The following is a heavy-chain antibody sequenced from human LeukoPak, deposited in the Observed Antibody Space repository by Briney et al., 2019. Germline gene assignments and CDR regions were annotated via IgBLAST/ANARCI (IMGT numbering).Heavy chain of an antibody. V-gene: IGHV5-51*01. J-gene: IGHJ4*02. D-gene: IGHD3-22*01. CDR3: ARHLQAYHSSGYYHHHFDY. CDR2: IYPGDSDT. CDR1: GYSFASYW. Sequence: GESLKISCKGSGYSFASYWIGWVRQMPGKGLEWMGIIYPGDSDTRYSPSFQGQVTISADKSISTAYLQWSSLKASDTAMYYCARHLQAYHSSGYYHHHFDYWGQGTLVTVSS.